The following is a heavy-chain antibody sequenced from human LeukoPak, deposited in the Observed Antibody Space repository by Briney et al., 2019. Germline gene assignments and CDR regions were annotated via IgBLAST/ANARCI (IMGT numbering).Heavy chain of an antibody. Sequence: APVKVSCKVSGYTLTELSMHWVRQAPGKGLEWMGGFDPEDGETIYAQKFQGRVTMTEDTSTDTAYMELSSLRSEDTAVYYCATEGIRGELLYFDYWGQGTLVTVSS. CDR3: ATEGIRGELLYFDY. CDR2: FDPEDGET. D-gene: IGHD1-26*01. V-gene: IGHV1-24*01. CDR1: GYTLTELS. J-gene: IGHJ4*02.